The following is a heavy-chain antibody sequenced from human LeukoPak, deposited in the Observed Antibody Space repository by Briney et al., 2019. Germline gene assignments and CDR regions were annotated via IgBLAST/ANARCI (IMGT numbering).Heavy chain of an antibody. CDR1: GLTFSIYG. CDR3: VRDFRSADY. V-gene: IGHV3-74*01. Sequence: PGGSLRLSCAASGLTFSIYGKHWVRKAPGKGPMWVSRICPDGTVTNYADSVKARFIISRDNARNTVYLQMNSLRVEDTAVYYCVRDFRSADYWGQGTLVTVSS. J-gene: IGHJ4*02. CDR2: ICPDGTVT.